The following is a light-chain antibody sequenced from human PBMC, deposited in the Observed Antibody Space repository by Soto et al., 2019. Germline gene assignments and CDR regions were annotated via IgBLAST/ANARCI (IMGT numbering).Light chain of an antibody. J-gene: IGLJ1*01. CDR3: SSYSSSSTFV. Sequence: QSVLTQPASVSGSPGQSITISCTGTNSDVGGYNYVSWYQHHPGKAPKLMIYEVSDRPSGVSSRFSGSKSGNTASLTISGLQADDEADYYCSSYSSSSTFVSGTGTKVTVL. CDR2: EVS. CDR1: NSDVGGYNY. V-gene: IGLV2-14*01.